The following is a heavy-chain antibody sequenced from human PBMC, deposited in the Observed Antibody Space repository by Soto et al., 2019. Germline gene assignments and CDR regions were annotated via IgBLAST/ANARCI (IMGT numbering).Heavy chain of an antibody. CDR2: LSGSGDST. Sequence: PGGSLRLSCAASGFTFSTYAVSWVRQAPGKGLEWVSALSGSGDSTYYADSVKGRFTISRDNSHNTLYLQMNSLRAEDMAVYYCAKGGDDYNRNWFDPWGQGTLVTVSS. CDR3: AKGGDDYNRNWFDP. CDR1: GFTFSTYA. J-gene: IGHJ5*02. V-gene: IGHV3-23*01. D-gene: IGHD4-4*01.